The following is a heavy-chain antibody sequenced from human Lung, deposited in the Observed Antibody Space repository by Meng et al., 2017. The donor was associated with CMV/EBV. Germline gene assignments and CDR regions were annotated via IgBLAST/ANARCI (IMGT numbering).Heavy chain of an antibody. CDR2: FYYRGNS. CDR1: GGSINSYY. V-gene: IGHV4-59*07. D-gene: IGHD2-21*01. Sequence: HVQVRESGPGLVKPSDTLSLTCTVSGGSINSYYWSWIRQPPGQGLEWLGYFYYRGNSNYNPSLKSRVTISVDTSKNLFSLNLTSVTAADAALYYCARGSYLAVEGWGLGTLVTVSS. CDR3: ARGSYLAVEG. J-gene: IGHJ4*02.